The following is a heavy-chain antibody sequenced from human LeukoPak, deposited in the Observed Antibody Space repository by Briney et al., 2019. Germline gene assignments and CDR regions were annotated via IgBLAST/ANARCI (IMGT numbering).Heavy chain of an antibody. D-gene: IGHD3-10*01. CDR3: ACTLVRGVGEGLDV. CDR1: GFTFSSYG. Sequence: GGSLRLSCAASGFTFSSYGMHWVRQAPGKGLEGVAFIRYDGSNKYYADSGKGRFTIYGDNAKNSLYLQMNSLGAEDADVYYCACTLVRGVGEGLDVWGQGATLTVSS. V-gene: IGHV3-30*02. J-gene: IGHJ6*01. CDR2: IRYDGSNK.